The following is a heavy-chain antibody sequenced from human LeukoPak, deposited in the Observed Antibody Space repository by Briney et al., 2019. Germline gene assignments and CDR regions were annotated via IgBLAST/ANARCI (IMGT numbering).Heavy chain of an antibody. V-gene: IGHV1-24*01. D-gene: IGHD1-26*01. CDR3: AKHIRYSGSPGRPFEY. Sequence: ASVKVSCKVSGYTLTELSMHWVRQAPGKGLEWMGGFDPEDGETIYAQKFQGRVTMTEDTSTDTAYMELSSLRAEDTAVYYCAKHIRYSGSPGRPFEYWGQGTLVTVSS. CDR2: FDPEDGET. CDR1: GYTLTELS. J-gene: IGHJ4*02.